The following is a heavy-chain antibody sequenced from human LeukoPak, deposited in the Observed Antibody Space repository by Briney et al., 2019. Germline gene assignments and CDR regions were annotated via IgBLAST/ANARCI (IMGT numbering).Heavy chain of an antibody. CDR2: IWSDGSNE. CDR1: GFTLSYYG. Sequence: PGGSLRLSCAASGFTLSYYGMHWVRQAPGKGLEWVALIWSDGSNENYADSVKGRFTISRDTSRNTLYLQMHSLRAEDTAVYYCARDADTSGPYWYFDLWGRGTQVTVSS. V-gene: IGHV3-30*02. CDR3: ARDADTSGPYWYFDL. D-gene: IGHD3-22*01. J-gene: IGHJ2*01.